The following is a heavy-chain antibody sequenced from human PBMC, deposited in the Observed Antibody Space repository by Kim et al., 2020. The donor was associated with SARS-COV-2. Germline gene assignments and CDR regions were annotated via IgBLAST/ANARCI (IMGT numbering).Heavy chain of an antibody. J-gene: IGHJ4*01. V-gene: IGHV4-34*01. CDR1: GGSFSGYY. CDR2: INHSGST. CDR3: ARAGYSSSWVAYYFDY. D-gene: IGHD6-13*01. Sequence: SETLSLTCAVYGGSFSGYYWSWIRQPPGKGLVWIGEINHSGSTNYNPSLKSRVTISVDTSKNQFSLKLSSVTAADTAVYYCARAGYSSSWVAYYFDYWG.